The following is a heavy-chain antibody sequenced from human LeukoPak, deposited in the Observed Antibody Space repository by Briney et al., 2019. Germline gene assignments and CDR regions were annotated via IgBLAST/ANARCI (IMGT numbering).Heavy chain of an antibody. D-gene: IGHD3-10*01. CDR3: AGLRGSGSYPYYFDY. CDR2: IYPGDSDT. J-gene: IGHJ4*02. CDR1: GYSFTSYW. Sequence: GESLKISCKGSGYSFTSYWIGWVRQMPGKGLEWMGTIYPGDSDTRYSPSFQGQVTISADKSISTAYLQWSSLKASDTAMYYCAGLRGSGSYPYYFDYWGQGTLVTVSS. V-gene: IGHV5-51*01.